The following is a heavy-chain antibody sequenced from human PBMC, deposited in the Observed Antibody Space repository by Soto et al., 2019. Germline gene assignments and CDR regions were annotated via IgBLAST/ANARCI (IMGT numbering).Heavy chain of an antibody. CDR3: ARGGVDYYDSSGYYFSPYYFDY. V-gene: IGHV4-30-2*01. Sequence: TLSLTCAVSGGSLSSGGYSWSWIRQPPGKGLEWIGYIYHSGSTYYNPSLKSRVTISVDRSKNQFSLKLSSVTAADTAVYYCARGGVDYYDSSGYYFSPYYFDYWGQGTLVTVSS. CDR1: GGSLSSGGYS. J-gene: IGHJ4*02. CDR2: IYHSGST. D-gene: IGHD3-22*01.